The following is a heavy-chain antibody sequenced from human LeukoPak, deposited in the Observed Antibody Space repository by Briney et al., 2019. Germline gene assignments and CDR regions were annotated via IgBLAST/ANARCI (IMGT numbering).Heavy chain of an antibody. CDR1: GGSISSYY. CDR2: IYYSGST. V-gene: IGHV4-59*12. CDR3: AGGRWISGSYYNFDY. D-gene: IGHD1-26*01. Sequence: KSSETLSLTCTVSGGSISSYYWSWIRQPPGKGLEWIGYIYYSGSTNYNPSLKSRVTISVDTSKNQFSLKLNSLTAADTAVYYCAGGRWISGSYYNFDYWGQGTLVTVSS. J-gene: IGHJ4*02.